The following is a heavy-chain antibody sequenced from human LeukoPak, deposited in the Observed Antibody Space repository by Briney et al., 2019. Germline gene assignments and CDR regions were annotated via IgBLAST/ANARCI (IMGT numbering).Heavy chain of an antibody. J-gene: IGHJ3*02. Sequence: PGGSLRLSCAASGFTVSTNYMSWVRQAPGKGLEWVSVIYSGGTTNYADSAKGRFTISRDNSKNTVYLRMNSLRAEDTAVYYCARVGSGSYFLDGFDIWGQGTMVTVSS. V-gene: IGHV3-53*01. CDR1: GFTVSTNY. CDR3: ARVGSGSYFLDGFDI. D-gene: IGHD1-26*01. CDR2: IYSGGTT.